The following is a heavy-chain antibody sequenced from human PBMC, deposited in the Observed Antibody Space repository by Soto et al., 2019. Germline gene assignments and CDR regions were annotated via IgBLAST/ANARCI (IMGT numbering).Heavy chain of an antibody. Sequence: PGGSLRLSCAAPESIFRGYGMHWVRQAPGKGLEWVSAISGSGGSTYYADSVKGQFTISRDNSKNTLYLQMNSLRAEDTAVYYCAKDGTPSITMILAWFDPWGQGTLVTVSS. CDR3: AKDGTPSITMILAWFDP. CDR2: ISGSGGST. D-gene: IGHD3-22*01. V-gene: IGHV3-23*01. J-gene: IGHJ5*02. CDR1: ESIFRGYG.